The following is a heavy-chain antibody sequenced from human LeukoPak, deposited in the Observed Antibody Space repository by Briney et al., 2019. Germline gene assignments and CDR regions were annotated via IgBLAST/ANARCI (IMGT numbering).Heavy chain of an antibody. Sequence: ASVKVSCKASGYTFTSYYMHWKRQPPGQGLEWMGIINPSGGSTSYAQKFQGRVTMTRDMSTSTVYMELSSLRSEDTAVYYCARDSVYGSVRYYYYYMDVWGKGTTVTVSS. CDR1: GYTFTSYY. J-gene: IGHJ6*03. CDR2: INPSGGST. D-gene: IGHD3-10*01. CDR3: ARDSVYGSVRYYYYYMDV. V-gene: IGHV1-46*01.